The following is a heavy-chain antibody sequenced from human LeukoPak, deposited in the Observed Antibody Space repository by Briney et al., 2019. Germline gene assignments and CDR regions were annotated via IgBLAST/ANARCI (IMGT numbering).Heavy chain of an antibody. J-gene: IGHJ3*02. CDR2: IYHSGST. CDR1: GGSISSGGYS. CDR3: ARGPQDYGDAFDI. D-gene: IGHD4/OR15-4a*01. Sequence: SQTLSLTCAVSGGSISSGGYSWSWIRQPPGKGPEWIGYIYHSGSTYYNPSLKSRVTISVDRSKNQFSLKLSSVTAADTAVYYCARGPQDYGDAFDIWGQGTMVTVSS. V-gene: IGHV4-30-2*01.